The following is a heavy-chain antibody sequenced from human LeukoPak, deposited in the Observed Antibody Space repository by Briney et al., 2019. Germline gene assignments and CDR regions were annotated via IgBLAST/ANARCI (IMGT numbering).Heavy chain of an antibody. D-gene: IGHD3-22*01. CDR1: GGSISSGDYF. J-gene: IGHJ4*02. CDR2: IYYGGNT. CDR3: ARAKGTYDDTSGYYYEY. Sequence: TLSLTCTVSGGSISSGDYFWSWIRQHPGKGLEWIGYIYYGGNTYYNPSLKSRVTISVDTSKNHFSLKLSSLTAADTAVYYCARAKGTYDDTSGYYYEYGGQGTLVTVSS. V-gene: IGHV4-31*03.